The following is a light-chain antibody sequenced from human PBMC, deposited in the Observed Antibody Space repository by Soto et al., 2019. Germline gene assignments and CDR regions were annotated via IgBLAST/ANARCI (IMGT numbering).Light chain of an antibody. V-gene: IGLV4-60*02. CDR1: SGHSSYI. CDR3: ETWDSNTHTV. Sequence: QSVLTQSSSASASLGSSVKLTCTLSSGHSSYIIAWHQQQPGKAPRYLMKLEGSGSYNKGSGVPDRFSGSSSGADRYLTISNLQFDDAADYYCETWDSNTHTVFGGGTQLTVL. CDR2: LEGSGSY. J-gene: IGLJ3*02.